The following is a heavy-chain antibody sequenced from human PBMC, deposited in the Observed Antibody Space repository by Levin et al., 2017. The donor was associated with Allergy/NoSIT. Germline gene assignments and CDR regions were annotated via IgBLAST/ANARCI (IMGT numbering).Heavy chain of an antibody. D-gene: IGHD1-26*01. V-gene: IGHV4-4*07. CDR2: IYTSGST. CDR1: GGSISSYY. Sequence: SETLSLTCTVSGGSISSYYWSWIRQPAGKGLEWIGRIYTSGSTNYNPSLKSRVTMSVDTSKNQFSLKLSSVTAADTAVYYCARTLGYYRGEYYYYGMDVWGQGTTVTVSS. J-gene: IGHJ6*02. CDR3: ARTLGYYRGEYYYYGMDV.